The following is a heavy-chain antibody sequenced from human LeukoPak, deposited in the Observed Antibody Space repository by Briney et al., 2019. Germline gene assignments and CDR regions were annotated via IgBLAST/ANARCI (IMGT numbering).Heavy chain of an antibody. CDR3: ARRGYSYGPPLYYFDY. V-gene: IGHV4-39*02. J-gene: IGHJ4*02. CDR2: IYYSGSS. D-gene: IGHD5-18*01. CDR1: GASIRSGRNY. Sequence: SETLSLTCNVSGASIRSGRNYWGWIRQSPGKGLEWIGSIYYSGSSSYNPSLQSRVSISVDTSKNHISLKVFSLTAADTALYYCARRGYSYGPPLYYFDYWGQGTLVTVSS.